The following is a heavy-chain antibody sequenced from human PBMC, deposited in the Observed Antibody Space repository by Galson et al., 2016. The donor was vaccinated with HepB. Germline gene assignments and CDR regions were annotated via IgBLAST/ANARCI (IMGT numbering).Heavy chain of an antibody. CDR3: AHSVAQQCGYRCYSMSGWFDP. Sequence: PALVKPTQTLTLTCTFSGFSLSTSGEGVGWIRQPPGKALEWLALIYWDEDKRYSPSLKSRLTITKDTPKNQVVLKMTNMDPVDTTKDFCAHSVAQQCGYRCYSMSGWFDPWGQGTLVTVSS. D-gene: IGHD2-21*01. CDR2: IYWDEDK. V-gene: IGHV2-5*02. J-gene: IGHJ5*02. CDR1: GFSLSTSGEG.